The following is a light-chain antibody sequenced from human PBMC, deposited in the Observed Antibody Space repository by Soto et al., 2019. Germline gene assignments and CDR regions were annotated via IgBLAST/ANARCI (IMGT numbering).Light chain of an antibody. CDR3: QSYDNSLSVYV. Sequence: QSVLTQPPSASGTPGQRVTISCSGSSSNIESNTVYWYQQLPGMAPRLLIHTNDRRPSGVPDRFSGSKSGTSASLAISGLQSEDEADYYCQSYDNSLSVYVFGTGTKVTVL. J-gene: IGLJ1*01. CDR1: SSNIESNT. CDR2: TND. V-gene: IGLV1-44*01.